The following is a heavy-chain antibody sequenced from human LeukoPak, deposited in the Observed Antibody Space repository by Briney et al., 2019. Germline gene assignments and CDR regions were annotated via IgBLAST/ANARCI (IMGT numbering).Heavy chain of an antibody. CDR1: GYTFTSYY. D-gene: IGHD4-17*01. CDR2: INPSGGST. CDR3: ARVPALDYGDPQGPFDY. Sequence: SVKVSCKASGYTFTSYYMHWVRQAPGQGLEWIGLINPSGGSTSYAQRFQGRVTMTRDTSTSTVYMELSSLRSEDTAVYYCARVPALDYGDPQGPFDYWGQGTLVTVSS. J-gene: IGHJ4*02. V-gene: IGHV1-46*01.